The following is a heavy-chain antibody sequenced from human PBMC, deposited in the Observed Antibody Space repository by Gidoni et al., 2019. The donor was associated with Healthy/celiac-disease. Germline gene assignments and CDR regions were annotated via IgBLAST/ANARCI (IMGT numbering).Heavy chain of an antibody. V-gene: IGHV3-7*01. CDR2: IKQDGSEK. Sequence: EVQLVESGGGLVQPGGSLRLSCAASGFTFSSYWMSWVRQAPGKGLEWVANIKQDGSEKYYVDSVKGRFTISRDNAKNSLYLQMNSLRAEDTAVYYCARDGGSSRASYYGMDVWGQGTTVTVSS. J-gene: IGHJ6*02. D-gene: IGHD6-13*01. CDR1: GFTFSSYW. CDR3: ARDGGSSRASYYGMDV.